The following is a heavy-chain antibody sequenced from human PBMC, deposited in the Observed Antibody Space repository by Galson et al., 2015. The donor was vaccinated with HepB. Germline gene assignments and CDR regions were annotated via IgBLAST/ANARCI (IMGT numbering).Heavy chain of an antibody. Sequence: PALVKPTQTLTLTCTFSGFLLSTSGMCVSWIRQPPGKALEWLARIDWDDDKYYSTSLKTRLTISKDTSKNQVVLTMTNMDPVDTATYYCARSTYYYDSSGYYYGWFDPWGQGTLVTVSS. J-gene: IGHJ5*02. CDR2: IDWDDDK. CDR1: GFLLSTSGMC. V-gene: IGHV2-70*11. CDR3: ARSTYYYDSSGYYYGWFDP. D-gene: IGHD3-22*01.